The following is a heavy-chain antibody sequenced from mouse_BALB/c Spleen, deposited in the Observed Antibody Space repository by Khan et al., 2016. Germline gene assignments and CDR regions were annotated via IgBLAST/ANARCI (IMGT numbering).Heavy chain of an antibody. CDR1: GFDFSRYW. V-gene: IGHV4-1*02. D-gene: IGHD2-2*01. CDR2: INPASGTI. CDR3: SRAEYDGYMVN. J-gene: IGHJ3*01. Sequence: EVKLLESGGGLVQPGGSLKVSCAASGFDFSRYWMSWVRQAPGKGLEWIGEINPASGTINYTPSLKVKFIISRDNAKHTLYLQMRKVRSEVTALFYCSRAEYDGYMVNWVQGTLVTVSA.